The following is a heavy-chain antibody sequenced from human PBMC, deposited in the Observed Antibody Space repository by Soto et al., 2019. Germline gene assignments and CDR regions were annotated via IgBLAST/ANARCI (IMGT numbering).Heavy chain of an antibody. Sequence: QVQLVQSGAEVKKPGASVKVSCKASGYTFTDYYIHWVRQAPGQGLEWMGWINPNSGGTNYAQKFQGRVTMTRDTSISTAYMELSRLRSDDTAVFYCATLSTVNDNYDIDVWGQGTTVTVSS. CDR2: INPNSGGT. CDR1: GYTFTDYY. J-gene: IGHJ6*02. CDR3: ATLSTVNDNYDIDV. V-gene: IGHV1-2*02. D-gene: IGHD1-1*01.